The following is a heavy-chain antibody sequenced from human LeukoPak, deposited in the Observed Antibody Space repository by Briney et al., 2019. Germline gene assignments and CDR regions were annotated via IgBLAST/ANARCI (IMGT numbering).Heavy chain of an antibody. D-gene: IGHD3-16*01. CDR1: GGSLTNYY. CDR3: ARLNFRGGEALHFDS. Sequence: SETLSLTCSVSGGSLTNYYWGWIRQPPGKGLEFIGYIHSDGTTNYDSSLQSRVAISLDTPKIQFSLRLYSVTAADTPLYFCARLNFRGGEALHFDSWGQGTLVTVSS. CDR2: IHSDGTT. J-gene: IGHJ4*02. V-gene: IGHV4-4*09.